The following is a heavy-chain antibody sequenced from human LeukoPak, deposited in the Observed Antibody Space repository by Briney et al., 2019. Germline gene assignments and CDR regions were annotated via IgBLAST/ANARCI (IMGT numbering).Heavy chain of an antibody. Sequence: GGSLRLSCTASGFTFSSYSMNWVRQAPGKGLEWVTSICYSSSYMYYADSVRGRFTISRDNAKNSLYLQMNSLRAEDTAVYYCARDGSGYCSGGSCYGMDVWGQGTTVTVSS. V-gene: IGHV3-21*01. CDR1: GFTFSSYS. D-gene: IGHD2-15*01. CDR2: ICYSSSYM. CDR3: ARDGSGYCSGGSCYGMDV. J-gene: IGHJ6*02.